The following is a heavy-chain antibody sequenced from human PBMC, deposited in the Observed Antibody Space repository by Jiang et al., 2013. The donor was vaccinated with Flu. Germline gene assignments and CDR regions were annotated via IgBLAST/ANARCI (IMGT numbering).Heavy chain of an antibody. J-gene: IGHJ4*02. CDR2: ISYDGSNK. D-gene: IGHD3-3*01. Sequence: QLLESGGGVVQPGRSLRLSCAASGFTFRSYAMHWVRQAPGKGLEWVAVISYDGSNKYYADSVKGRFTISRDNSKNTLYLQMNSLRAEDTAVYYCASLYDFWSGYYKYYFDYWGQGTLVTVSS. CDR1: GFTFRSYA. CDR3: ASLYDFWSGYYKYYFDY. V-gene: IGHV3-30-3*01.